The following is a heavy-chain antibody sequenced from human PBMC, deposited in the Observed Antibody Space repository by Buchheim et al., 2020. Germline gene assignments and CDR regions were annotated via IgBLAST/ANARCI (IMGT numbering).Heavy chain of an antibody. CDR2: IGIAGDT. CDR1: GFTFSSYD. J-gene: IGHJ4*02. CDR3: ARGGIPVPGIDMLDY. V-gene: IGHV3-13*04. Sequence: EVQLVESGGGLVQPGGSLRLSCAASGFTFSSYDMHWVRQITGKGLEWVSAIGIAGDTHYPGSVKGRFTISRENAKNSLYLQMSSLSPGDTALYYCARGGIPVPGIDMLDYWGQGIL. D-gene: IGHD6-19*01.